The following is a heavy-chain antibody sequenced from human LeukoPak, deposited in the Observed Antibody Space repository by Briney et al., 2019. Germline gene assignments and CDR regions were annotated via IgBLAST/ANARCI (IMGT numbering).Heavy chain of an antibody. J-gene: IGHJ5*02. V-gene: IGHV4-59*01. CDR1: GGSIIDYY. Sequence: PSETLSLTCTVSGGSIIDYYWSWIRQPPGKGLEWIGYIYHSGSASYNPSLKSRATMSVGTSKNQLSLNLSSVTAADTAMYYCATGANWFDPWGQGALVIVSS. CDR2: IYHSGSA. CDR3: ATGANWFDP.